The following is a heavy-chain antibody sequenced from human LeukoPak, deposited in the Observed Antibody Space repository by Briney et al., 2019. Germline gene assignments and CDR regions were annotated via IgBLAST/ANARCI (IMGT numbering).Heavy chain of an antibody. V-gene: IGHV3-30*02. J-gene: IGHJ4*02. CDR1: GFTFSSYG. D-gene: IGHD2-2*01. Sequence: GGSLRLSCAASGFTFSSYGTHWVRQAPGKGLEWVAFIRYDGSNKYYADSVKGRFTISRDNSKNTLYLQMNSLRAEDTAVYYCASTIVVVPAATKGPFDYWGQGTLVTVSS. CDR2: IRYDGSNK. CDR3: ASTIVVVPAATKGPFDY.